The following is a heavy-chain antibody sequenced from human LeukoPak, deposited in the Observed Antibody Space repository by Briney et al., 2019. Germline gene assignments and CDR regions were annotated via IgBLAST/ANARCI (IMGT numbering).Heavy chain of an antibody. CDR1: GGSISSYY. Sequence: AETLSLTCTVSGGSISSYYWSWIRQPAGQGLEWIGRIYTSGSTNYNPSLKSRVTMSVDTSKNQFSLKLSSVNAADTAVYYCARDAFVVPAANWFDPWGQGTLVTVSS. D-gene: IGHD2-2*01. V-gene: IGHV4-4*07. CDR2: IYTSGST. CDR3: ARDAFVVPAANWFDP. J-gene: IGHJ5*02.